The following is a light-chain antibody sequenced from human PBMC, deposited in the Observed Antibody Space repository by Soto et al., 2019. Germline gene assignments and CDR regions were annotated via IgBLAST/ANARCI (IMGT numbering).Light chain of an antibody. J-gene: IGKJ2*01. V-gene: IGKV4-1*01. Sequence: DIVMTQTPDSLTESLGQRATITCKSSQRVLYSSTNKNYIAWYQQKPGQPPKLLIHWASSREPGVPDRNSGSGSGTDLTLSISSLQAEDVAAYYCQQSYNIPHTFGQGTKLEIK. CDR3: QQSYNIPHT. CDR2: WAS. CDR1: QRVLYSSTNKNY.